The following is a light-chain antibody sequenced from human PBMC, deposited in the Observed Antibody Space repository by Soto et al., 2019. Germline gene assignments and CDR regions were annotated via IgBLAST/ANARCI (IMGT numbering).Light chain of an antibody. CDR3: MQVLQTPPT. CDR1: QSLLQSNGFNY. V-gene: IGKV2-28*01. CDR2: LGS. Sequence: DVVMTQSPLSLPVTPGEPASISCRSSQSLLQSNGFNYLDWYVQRPGQSPQLLISLGSIRASGVXDXXSGSGSGTDFTLKISRVEAEDVGIYSCMQVLQTPPTVGQGTKVDI. J-gene: IGKJ1*01.